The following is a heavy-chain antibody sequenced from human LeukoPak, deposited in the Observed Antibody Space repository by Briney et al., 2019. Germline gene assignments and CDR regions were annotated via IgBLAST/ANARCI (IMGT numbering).Heavy chain of an antibody. CDR1: GFTFSSYS. CDR3: ARDRSYYDILTGYSGYYMDV. V-gene: IGHV3-21*01. D-gene: IGHD3-9*01. CDR2: ISSSSSYI. Sequence: GGSLRLSCAASGFTFSSYSMNWVRQAPGKGLEWASSISSSSSYIYYADSVKGRFTISRDNAKNSLYLQMNSLRAEDTAVYYCARDRSYYDILTGYSGYYMDVWGKGTTVTVSS. J-gene: IGHJ6*03.